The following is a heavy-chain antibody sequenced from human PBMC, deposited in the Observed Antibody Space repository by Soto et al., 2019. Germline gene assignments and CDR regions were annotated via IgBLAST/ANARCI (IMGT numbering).Heavy chain of an antibody. CDR3: AREGSIAAPLDY. Sequence: QVQRVDSGGGVVQPGRSLRLSCAASGFTFSCYAMHWVCQATGKGLEWVAVISYDGSNKYYADSVKGRLTISRDNSKNTLYLQMNSLRAEDTDVYYCAREGSIAAPLDYCGQGTVVTVSS. CDR2: ISYDGSNK. D-gene: IGHD6-6*01. CDR1: GFTFSCYA. J-gene: IGHJ4*02. V-gene: IGHV3-30-3*01.